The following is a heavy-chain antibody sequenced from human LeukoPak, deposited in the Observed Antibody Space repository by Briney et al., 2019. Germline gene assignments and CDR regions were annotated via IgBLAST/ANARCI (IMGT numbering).Heavy chain of an antibody. CDR2: FDPEDGGT. CDR1: GYTLTELS. D-gene: IGHD3-10*01. Sequence: GASVKVSCKVSGYTLTELSMHWVRQAPGKGLEWMGGFDPEDGGTIYAQKFQGRVTMTEDTSTDTAYMELSSLRSEDTAVYYCATPLYGSGSYGPDYWGQGTLVTVSS. V-gene: IGHV1-24*01. CDR3: ATPLYGSGSYGPDY. J-gene: IGHJ4*02.